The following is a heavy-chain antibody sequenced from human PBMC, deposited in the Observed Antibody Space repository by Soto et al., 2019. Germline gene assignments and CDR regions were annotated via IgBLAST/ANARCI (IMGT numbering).Heavy chain of an antibody. V-gene: IGHV1-18*01. J-gene: IGHJ4*02. CDR3: GRDRFLEWLLQWTPNDY. CDR2: ISAYNGNT. Sequence: ASVTVSCQASGYTFTSYGISWVRQAPGQGLEWMGWISAYNGNTNYAQKLQGRVTMTTDTSTSTAYMELRSLRSDDTAVYYCGRDRFLEWLLQWTPNDYWGQGTLVTVSS. CDR1: GYTFTSYG. D-gene: IGHD3-3*01.